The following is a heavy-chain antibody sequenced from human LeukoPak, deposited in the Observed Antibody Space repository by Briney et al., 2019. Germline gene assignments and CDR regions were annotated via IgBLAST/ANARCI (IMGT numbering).Heavy chain of an antibody. CDR3: AREVIYYYDSSGYLYYFDY. CDR1: GGSISSSTYY. V-gene: IGHV4-39*07. D-gene: IGHD3-22*01. J-gene: IGHJ4*02. Sequence: SETLSLTCSVSGGSISSSTYYWGWIRQPPGKGLEWIGSIYYSGSTYYNPSLKSRVTISVDTSKNQFSLKLSSVTAADTAVYYCAREVIYYYDSSGYLYYFDYWGQGTLVTVSS. CDR2: IYYSGST.